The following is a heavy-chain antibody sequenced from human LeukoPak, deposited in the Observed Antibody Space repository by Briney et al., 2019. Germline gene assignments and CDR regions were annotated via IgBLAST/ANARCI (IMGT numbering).Heavy chain of an antibody. D-gene: IGHD5-18*01. J-gene: IGHJ4*02. CDR3: ARVDTAMDLGVFDY. CDR1: GGSISSYY. V-gene: IGHV4-59*08. Sequence: SETLSLTCTVSGGSISSYYWSWIRQPPGKGLEWIGYIYYSGSTNYNPSLKSRVTISVDTSKNQFSLKLSSVTAADTAVYYCARVDTAMDLGVFDYWGQGTLVTVSS. CDR2: IYYSGST.